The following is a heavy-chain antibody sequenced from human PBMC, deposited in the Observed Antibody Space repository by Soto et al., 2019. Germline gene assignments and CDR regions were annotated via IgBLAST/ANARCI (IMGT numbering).Heavy chain of an antibody. Sequence: GGSLRLSCAASGFTFSSYGMHWVRQAPGKGLEWVAVISYDGSNKYYAVSVKGRFTISRDNSKNTLYLQMNSLRAEDTAVYYCAKDKVAASYYYGMDVWGQGTTVTVSS. J-gene: IGHJ6*02. D-gene: IGHD6-25*01. CDR2: ISYDGSNK. V-gene: IGHV3-30*18. CDR1: GFTFSSYG. CDR3: AKDKVAASYYYGMDV.